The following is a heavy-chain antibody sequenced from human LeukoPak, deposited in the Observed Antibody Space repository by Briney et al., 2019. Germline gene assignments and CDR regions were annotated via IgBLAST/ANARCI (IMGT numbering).Heavy chain of an antibody. CDR1: GFTFTIYA. Sequence: GGTLRLSCAASGFTFTIYAMTWVRQAPGKGLEWVSAISGSGGSTYYADSVKGRFTISRDNSKNTLYLQMNSLRAEDTAVYYCAKVPQWSSFRFFDYWGQGTLVTVSS. D-gene: IGHD6-13*01. V-gene: IGHV3-23*01. J-gene: IGHJ4*02. CDR3: AKVPQWSSFRFFDY. CDR2: ISGSGGST.